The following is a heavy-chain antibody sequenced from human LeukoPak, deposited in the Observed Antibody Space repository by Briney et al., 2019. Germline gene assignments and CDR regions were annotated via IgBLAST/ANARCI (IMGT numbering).Heavy chain of an antibody. CDR3: ARAEISGSYPYFDY. CDR1: GGSNSSSSYY. D-gene: IGHD1-26*01. CDR2: IYYSGST. V-gene: IGHV4-39*07. Sequence: PSETLSLTCTVSGGSNSSSSYYWGWIRQPPGKGLEWIGSIYYSGSTYYNPSLKSRVTISVDTSKNQFSLKLSSVTAADTAVYYCARAEISGSYPYFDYWGQGTLVTVSS. J-gene: IGHJ4*02.